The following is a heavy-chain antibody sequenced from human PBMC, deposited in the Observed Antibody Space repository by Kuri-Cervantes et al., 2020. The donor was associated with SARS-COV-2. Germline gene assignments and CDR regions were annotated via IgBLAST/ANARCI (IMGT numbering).Heavy chain of an antibody. Sequence: SVKVSCKASGGTFSSYAISWVRQAPGQGLEWMGRIIPILGIANYAQKFQGRATITADKSTSTAYMELSSLRSEDTAVYYCARDYYDSSGLLPVDYWGQGTLVTVSS. J-gene: IGHJ4*02. V-gene: IGHV1-69*04. CDR3: ARDYYDSSGLLPVDY. CDR2: IIPILGIA. D-gene: IGHD3-22*01. CDR1: GGTFSSYA.